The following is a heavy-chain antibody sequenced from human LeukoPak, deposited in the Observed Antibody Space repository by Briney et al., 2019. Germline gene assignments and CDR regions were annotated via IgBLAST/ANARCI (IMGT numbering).Heavy chain of an antibody. V-gene: IGHV3-21*01. D-gene: IGHD6-19*01. CDR2: ISSSSSYI. CDR1: GFTFSIYS. Sequence: GGSLRLSCAASGFTFSIYSMNWVRQAPGKGLEWVSSISSSSSYIYYADSVKGRFTISRDNSKNTLYLQMNSLRAEDTAVYYCAREPHVWYSSGWPFDYWGQGTLVTVSS. CDR3: AREPHVWYSSGWPFDY. J-gene: IGHJ4*02.